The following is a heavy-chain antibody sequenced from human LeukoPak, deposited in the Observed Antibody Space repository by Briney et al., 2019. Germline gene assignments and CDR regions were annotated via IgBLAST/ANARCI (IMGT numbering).Heavy chain of an antibody. D-gene: IGHD3-22*01. CDR2: IDGGGGRT. J-gene: IGHJ4*02. Sequence: PGGSLRLSCTASGFAFSSYAMGWVRQAPGVGLEWVSAIDGGGGRTWHADSVRGRFTISRDNSKNTLFMQMNSLRAEDTAVYYCAKDFYDSSGSRYDYWGQGTLVTVSS. CDR1: GFAFSSYA. CDR3: AKDFYDSSGSRYDY. V-gene: IGHV3-23*01.